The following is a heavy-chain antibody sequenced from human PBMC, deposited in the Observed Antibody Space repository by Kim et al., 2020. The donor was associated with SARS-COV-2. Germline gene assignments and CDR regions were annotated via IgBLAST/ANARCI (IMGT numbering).Heavy chain of an antibody. J-gene: IGHJ4*02. CDR3: ARTGLDSSSWY. V-gene: IGHV6-1*01. CDR2: YN. Sequence: YNDYAVSVKSRLTINPDTSKNQFSLQLNSVTPEDTAVYYCARTGLDSSSWYWGQGTLVTVSS. D-gene: IGHD6-13*01.